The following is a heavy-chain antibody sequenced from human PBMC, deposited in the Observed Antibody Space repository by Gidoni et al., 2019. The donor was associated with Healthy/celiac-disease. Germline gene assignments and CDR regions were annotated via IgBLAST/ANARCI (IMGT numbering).Heavy chain of an antibody. CDR2: ISGSGGST. V-gene: IGHV3-23*01. D-gene: IGHD6-13*01. Sequence: EVQLLESGGGLVQPGGSLSLSCAASGFTFSSYAMSWVRQAPGKGLECVSAISGSGGSTYYAESVKGRFTISRENSKNTLYMKMNSLRAEETAVYYCSRAEEAAAGHLIDYWGQGTLVTVSS. CDR3: SRAEEAAAGHLIDY. J-gene: IGHJ4*02. CDR1: GFTFSSYA.